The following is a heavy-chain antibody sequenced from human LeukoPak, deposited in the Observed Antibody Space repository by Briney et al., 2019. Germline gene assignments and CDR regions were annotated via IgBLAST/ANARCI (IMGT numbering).Heavy chain of an antibody. CDR1: GGSFSGYY. CDR2: IHHSGST. J-gene: IGHJ6*03. V-gene: IGHV4-34*01. D-gene: IGHD2-2*01. Sequence: PSETLSLTCAVYGGSFSGYYWSWIRQPPGKGLEWIGEIHHSGSTNYNPSLKSRVTISVGTSKIQFSLKLSSVTAADTAVYYCASGEVVPTAMGSYYYYYMDVWGKGTTVTVSS. CDR3: ASGEVVPTAMGSYYYYYMDV.